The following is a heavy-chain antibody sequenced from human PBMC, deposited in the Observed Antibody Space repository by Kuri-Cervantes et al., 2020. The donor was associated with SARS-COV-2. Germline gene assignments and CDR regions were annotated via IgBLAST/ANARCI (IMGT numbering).Heavy chain of an antibody. V-gene: IGHV3-30*02. D-gene: IGHD6-13*01. CDR1: GFTFSSYG. Sequence: GESLKISCAASGFTFSSYGMHWVRQAPGKGLEWVAFIRYDGSNKYYADSVKGRFTISRDNSKNTLYLQMNSLRAEDTAVYYCAKDRSSSWLWYLDLWGRGTLVTVSS. J-gene: IGHJ2*01. CDR3: AKDRSSSWLWYLDL. CDR2: IRYDGSNK.